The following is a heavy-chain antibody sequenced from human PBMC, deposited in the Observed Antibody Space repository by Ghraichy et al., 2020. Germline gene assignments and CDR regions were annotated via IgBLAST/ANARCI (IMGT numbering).Heavy chain of an antibody. Sequence: ASVKVSCKASGYTFTSYDINWVRQAPGQGLEWMGWMNPNSGNTGYAKKFQGRVTMTRDTSLRTAYMELSSLRSEDTAVYYCARARYFEATNWFDPWGQGTLVTVSS. J-gene: IGHJ5*02. CDR2: MNPNSGNT. D-gene: IGHD3-9*01. CDR1: GYTFTSYD. V-gene: IGHV1-8*01. CDR3: ARARYFEATNWFDP.